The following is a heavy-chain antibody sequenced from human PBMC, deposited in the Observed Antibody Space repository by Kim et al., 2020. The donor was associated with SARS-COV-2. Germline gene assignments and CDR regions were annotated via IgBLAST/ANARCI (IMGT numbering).Heavy chain of an antibody. CDR3: VRHLTGYSYGYY. CDR1: GGSISNSYYY. D-gene: IGHD5-18*01. J-gene: IGHJ4*02. CDR2: IYYSGST. V-gene: IGHV4-39*01. Sequence: SETLSLTCSVSGGSISNSYYYWGWIRQPPGKGLEWIGSIYYSGSTYYNPSLKSRLTISVDTSKNQFSLKLSSVTAADTAVYYCVRHLTGYSYGYYWGQGTLVTVSS.